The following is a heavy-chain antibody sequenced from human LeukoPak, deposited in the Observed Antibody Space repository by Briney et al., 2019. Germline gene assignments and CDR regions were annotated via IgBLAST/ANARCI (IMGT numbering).Heavy chain of an antibody. Sequence: PGGSLRLSCATSGFTFSDYYMSWVRQAPGKGLEWVANIKQDGSEKNYVDSVKGRFTISRDNAKSSLYLQMNSLRVEDTAVYYCAKAGNGFGYWGQGALVTVSS. CDR2: IKQDGSEK. D-gene: IGHD2-8*01. CDR3: AKAGNGFGY. V-gene: IGHV3-7*01. CDR1: GFTFSDYY. J-gene: IGHJ4*02.